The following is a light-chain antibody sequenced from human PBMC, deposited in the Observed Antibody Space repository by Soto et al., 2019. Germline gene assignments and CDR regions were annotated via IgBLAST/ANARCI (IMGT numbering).Light chain of an antibody. V-gene: IGLV2-14*01. CDR3: SSYTCSSTVL. CDR2: DVS. CDR1: SSDVGGYNY. J-gene: IGLJ2*01. Sequence: QSALTQPASVSGSPGQSITISCTGTSSDVGGYNYVSWYQQHPGKAPKLTIYDVSNRPSGVSNRFSGSKSGNTASLTISGLQAEDEADYYCSSYTCSSTVLFGGGTKLTVL.